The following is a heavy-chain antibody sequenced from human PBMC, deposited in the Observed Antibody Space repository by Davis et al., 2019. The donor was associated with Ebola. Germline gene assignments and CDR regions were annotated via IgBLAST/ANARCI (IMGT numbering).Heavy chain of an antibody. Sequence: SVKVSCKASGGTFSSYAISWVRQAPGQGLEWMGRIIPILGIANYAQKFQGRVTITADKSTRTAYMELSSLRSEDTAVYYCAREEASYYDILTGYSYYYYYGMDVWGQGTTVTVSS. CDR2: IIPILGIA. J-gene: IGHJ6*02. V-gene: IGHV1-69*04. D-gene: IGHD3-9*01. CDR3: AREEASYYDILTGYSYYYYYGMDV. CDR1: GGTFSSYA.